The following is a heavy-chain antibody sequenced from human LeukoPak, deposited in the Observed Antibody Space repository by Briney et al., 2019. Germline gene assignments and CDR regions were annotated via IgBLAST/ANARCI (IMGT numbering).Heavy chain of an antibody. CDR3: ARGSILSFDY. V-gene: IGHV1-8*02. D-gene: IGHD2/OR15-2a*01. CDR1: GGTFSSYA. Sequence: ASVKVSCKASGGTFSSYAISWVRQATGQGLEWMGWMNPNSGNTGYAQKFQGRVTMTRNTSISTAYMELSSLRSEDPAVYYCARGSILSFDYWGQGTPVTVSS. J-gene: IGHJ4*02. CDR2: MNPNSGNT.